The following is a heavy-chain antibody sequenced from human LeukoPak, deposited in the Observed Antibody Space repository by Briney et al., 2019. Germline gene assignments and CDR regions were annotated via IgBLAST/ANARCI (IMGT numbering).Heavy chain of an antibody. CDR2: IYYTGNT. V-gene: IGHV4-59*08. Sequence: SATLSLTWTFTHGSIRIYYWTWIRQPPGKELEWIGYIYYTGNTNYNPALKSRVTISLDTSRNQFSLKLNSVTAADTAVYYCARRVTGRGTFYFDYWGQGSL. J-gene: IGHJ4*02. D-gene: IGHD3-16*01. CDR1: HGSIRIYY. CDR3: ARRVTGRGTFYFDY.